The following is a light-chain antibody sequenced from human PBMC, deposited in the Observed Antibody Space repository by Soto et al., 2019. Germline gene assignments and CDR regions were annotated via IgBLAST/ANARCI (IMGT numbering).Light chain of an antibody. V-gene: IGKV3-15*01. CDR1: QSVTNN. CDR2: SAS. J-gene: IGKJ3*01. Sequence: EIVMTQSPATLSVSPGEGATLSCRASQSVTNNLAWYQQKPGQSPRLLIYSASTRATGIPARFSGSGSGTEFTLNISSLHSEDFTVYYCQQYNSWPKTFGPGTKVDIK. CDR3: QQYNSWPKT.